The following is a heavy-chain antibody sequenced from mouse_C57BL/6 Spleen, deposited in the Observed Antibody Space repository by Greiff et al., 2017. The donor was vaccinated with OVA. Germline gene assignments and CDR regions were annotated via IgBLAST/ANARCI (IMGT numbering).Heavy chain of an antibody. CDR2: ISYDGSN. J-gene: IGHJ3*01. CDR1: GYSITSGYY. CDR3: SRDKYYGSEGWFAY. V-gene: IGHV3-6*01. D-gene: IGHD1-1*01. Sequence: EVQLQESGPGLVKPSQSLSLTCSVTGYSITSGYYWNWIRQFPGNKLEWMGYISYDGSNNYNPSFKNRISITRDTSKNQFFLKLKSVTTEDTATYYCSRDKYYGSEGWFAYWGQGTLVTVSA.